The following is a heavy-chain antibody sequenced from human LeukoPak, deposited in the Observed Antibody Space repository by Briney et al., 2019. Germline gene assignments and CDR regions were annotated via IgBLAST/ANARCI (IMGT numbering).Heavy chain of an antibody. CDR1: GFTFSSYG. V-gene: IGHV3-30*03. Sequence: TGGSLRLSCAASGFTFSSYGMHWVRQAPGKGLEWVAVISYDGSNKYYADSVKGRFTISRDSSKNTLYLQMNSLRAEDTAVYYCARPRGAFDIWGQGTMVTVSS. CDR2: ISYDGSNK. CDR3: ARPRGAFDI. D-gene: IGHD3-10*01. J-gene: IGHJ3*02.